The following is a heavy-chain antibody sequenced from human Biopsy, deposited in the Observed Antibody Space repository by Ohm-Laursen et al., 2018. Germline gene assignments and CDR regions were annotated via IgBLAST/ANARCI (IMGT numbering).Heavy chain of an antibody. D-gene: IGHD3-10*01. V-gene: IGHV3-74*03. CDR1: GFTFNSYW. J-gene: IGHJ4*02. CDR3: TRAEAGSGSLLYFDY. Sequence: SLRLSCAAPGFTFNSYWMHWVRQAPGKGLVWVSRINIDGSGTKYADAVKGRFTISRDNAKNTVFLQMNSLRAEDTAVYYCTRAEAGSGSLLYFDYWGQGTLVTVSS. CDR2: INIDGSGT.